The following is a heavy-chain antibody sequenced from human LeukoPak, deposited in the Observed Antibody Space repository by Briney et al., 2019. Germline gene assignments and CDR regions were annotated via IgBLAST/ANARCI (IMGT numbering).Heavy chain of an antibody. Sequence: ASVKVSCKASGYTFTSYGISWVRQAPGQGLEWMGWINPNSGGTNYAQKLQGRVTMTTDTSTSTAYMELRSLRSDDTAVYYCASWDYYDSSGYSPVWGQGTLVTVSS. CDR2: INPNSGGT. J-gene: IGHJ4*02. CDR3: ASWDYYDSSGYSPV. D-gene: IGHD3-22*01. V-gene: IGHV1-18*01. CDR1: GYTFTSYG.